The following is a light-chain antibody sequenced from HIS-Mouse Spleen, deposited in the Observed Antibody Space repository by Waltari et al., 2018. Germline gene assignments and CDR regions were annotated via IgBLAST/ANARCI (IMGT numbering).Light chain of an antibody. V-gene: IGLV2-23*01. CDR3: CSYAVSSTWV. CDR2: EGS. Sequence: QSALTQPASVSGSPGQSITISCTGTSRDVGSYNLVSWYQQHPGKAPKLMIYEGSTRPSGVSNRFSGSKSGNTASLTISGLQAEDEADYYCCSYAVSSTWVFGGGTKLTVL. CDR1: SRDVGSYNL. J-gene: IGLJ3*02.